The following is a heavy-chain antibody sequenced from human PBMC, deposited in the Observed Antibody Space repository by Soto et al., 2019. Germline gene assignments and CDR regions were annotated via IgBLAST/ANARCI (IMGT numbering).Heavy chain of an antibody. CDR1: GYIFTSYG. D-gene: IGHD6-13*01. J-gene: IGHJ4*02. Sequence: ASVNVSCKASGYIFTSYGISWVRQAPGQGLELMGWISDYNGNTNYAQKLQGRVTMTTDTSTSTGYMELRSLRSDDTAVYYCARVVYSGSWYVDYWGQGTLVTVS. V-gene: IGHV1-18*01. CDR2: ISDYNGNT. CDR3: ARVVYSGSWYVDY.